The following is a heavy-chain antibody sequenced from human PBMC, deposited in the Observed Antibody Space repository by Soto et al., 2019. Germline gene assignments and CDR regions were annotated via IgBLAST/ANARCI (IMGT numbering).Heavy chain of an antibody. CDR2: ISPKSGSI. D-gene: IGHD3-22*01. J-gene: IGHJ6*02. Sequence: ASVKVSCKTSGYTFTRNGISWVRQAPGQGLEWMGWISPKSGSIKYAQKFQGRVIMTTNTSTSTAYMEVRSLRSDDTAVYYCVKDRDSNSWPSRDVWGPGTTVTVS. V-gene: IGHV1-18*01. CDR1: GYTFTRNG. CDR3: VKDRDSNSWPSRDV.